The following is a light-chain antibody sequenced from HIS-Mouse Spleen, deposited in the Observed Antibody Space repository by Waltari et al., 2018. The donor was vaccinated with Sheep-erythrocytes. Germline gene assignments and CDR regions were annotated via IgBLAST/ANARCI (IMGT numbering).Light chain of an antibody. V-gene: IGLV3-1*01. CDR3: QAWDSSTAWV. J-gene: IGLJ3*02. CDR2: QDS. Sequence: SYELTQPPSVSVSPGQTASITCSGDKLGDKYACWYQQKPGQSPVLVIYQDSKRPSGIRGRFSGSNSRNTATLTISGTQAMDEDDYYCQAWDSSTAWVFGGGTKLTVL. CDR1: KLGDKY.